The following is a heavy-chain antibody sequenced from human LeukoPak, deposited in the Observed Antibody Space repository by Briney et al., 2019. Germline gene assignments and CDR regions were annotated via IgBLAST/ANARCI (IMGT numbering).Heavy chain of an antibody. J-gene: IGHJ6*02. CDR3: AKYRSGSYYGMDA. CDR2: ISSDGSNK. D-gene: IGHD3-10*01. Sequence: ERSLRLSCAASGFTFSSYGMHWVRQAPGKGLEWVALISSDGSNKYYADSVKGRFTISRDNSKNTLYLQINSLRAEDTAVYYCAKYRSGSYYGMDAWGQGTTVTVSS. CDR1: GFTFSSYG. V-gene: IGHV3-30*18.